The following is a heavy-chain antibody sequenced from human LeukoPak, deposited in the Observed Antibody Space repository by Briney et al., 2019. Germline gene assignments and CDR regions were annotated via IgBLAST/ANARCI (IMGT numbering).Heavy chain of an antibody. J-gene: IGHJ4*02. Sequence: SETLSLTCAVYGGSFSGYYRSWIRQPPGKGLEWIGEINHSGSTNYNPSLKSRVTISVDTSKNQFSLKLSSVTAADTAVYYCARGRSYGYYFDYWGQGTLVTVSS. V-gene: IGHV4-34*01. CDR2: INHSGST. D-gene: IGHD1-26*01. CDR3: ARGRSYGYYFDY. CDR1: GGSFSGYY.